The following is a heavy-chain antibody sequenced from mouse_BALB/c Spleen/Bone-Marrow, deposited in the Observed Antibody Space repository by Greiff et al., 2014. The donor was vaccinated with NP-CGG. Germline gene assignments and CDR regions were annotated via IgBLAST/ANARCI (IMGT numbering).Heavy chain of an antibody. J-gene: IGHJ2*01. Sequence: QVQLQQSGPQLVRPGASVKISCKASGYSFTSYWMHWMNQRPGQGLEWIGMIDPSDSETRLNQKFKDKATLTVDKSSSTAYMQLSSPTSEDSAVYYCATYKHPYFDYWGQGTTLTVSS. CDR1: GYSFTSYW. CDR2: IDPSDSET. CDR3: ATYKHPYFDY. V-gene: IGHV1-74*01.